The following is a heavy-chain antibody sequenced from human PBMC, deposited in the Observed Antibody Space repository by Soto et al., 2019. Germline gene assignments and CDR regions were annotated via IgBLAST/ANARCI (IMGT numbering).Heavy chain of an antibody. CDR2: IYYSGST. Sequence: QVQLQESGPGLVEPSETLSLTCTVSGGSISSYYWSWIRQPPEKGLEWIGYIYYSGSTNYNPSLKSRVTISVDTSKNQFSLNLSSVTAADTAVYYCARDRISVTEGFDYWGQGTLVTVSS. D-gene: IGHD6-19*01. V-gene: IGHV4-59*01. CDR3: ARDRISVTEGFDY. CDR1: GGSISSYY. J-gene: IGHJ4*02.